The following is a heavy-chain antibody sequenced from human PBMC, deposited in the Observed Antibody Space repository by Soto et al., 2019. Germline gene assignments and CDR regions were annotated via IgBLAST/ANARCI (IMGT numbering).Heavy chain of an antibody. CDR1: GFAFTTFA. D-gene: IGHD1-1*01. J-gene: IGHJ3*02. CDR2: IWYDGSNI. V-gene: IGHV3-33*01. CDR3: ARDNIGTPGHAGFDM. Sequence: QVRLVESGGGVVQPGRSLRLSCEASGFAFTTFAMHWVRQCPGKGLEWLAIIWYDGSNIYYGDSVKGRFTISRDNSRNTLYLQMNSLRVEDTAVYYCARDNIGTPGHAGFDMWGRGTMVTVSS.